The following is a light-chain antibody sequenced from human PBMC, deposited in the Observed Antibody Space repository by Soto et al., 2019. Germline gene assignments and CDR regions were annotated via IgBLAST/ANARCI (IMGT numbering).Light chain of an antibody. CDR1: SGHSSYA. Sequence: QSVLTQSPSASASLGASVKLTCTLSSGHSSYAIAWDQQQPEKGPRYLMKLNSDGSHSKGDGIPDRFSGSSSGAERYLTISSLQSEDEADYYCQSYDSSLSGYVFGTGTKVTVL. J-gene: IGLJ1*01. CDR3: QSYDSSLSGYV. V-gene: IGLV4-69*01. CDR2: LNSDGSH.